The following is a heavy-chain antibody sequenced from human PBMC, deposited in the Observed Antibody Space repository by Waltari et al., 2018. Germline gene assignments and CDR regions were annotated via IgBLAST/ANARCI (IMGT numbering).Heavy chain of an antibody. CDR1: GVTFSSYE. J-gene: IGHJ6*02. Sequence: EVQLVESGGGLVQPGGSLRLAGAASGVTFSSYEMNWVRQAPGKGLEWVSYISSSGSTIYYADSVKGRFTISRDNAKNSLYLQMNSLRAEDTAVYYCAMTFRHIDCMDVWGQGTTVTVSS. CDR2: ISSSGSTI. CDR3: AMTFRHIDCMDV. V-gene: IGHV3-48*03. D-gene: IGHD2-21*01.